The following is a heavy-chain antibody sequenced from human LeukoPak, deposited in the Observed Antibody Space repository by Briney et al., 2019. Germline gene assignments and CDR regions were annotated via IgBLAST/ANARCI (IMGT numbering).Heavy chain of an antibody. CDR1: GGSTSGYF. J-gene: IGHJ4*02. CDR3: AREIAEGSSWGIIDY. Sequence: PETLSLTATLPGGSTSGYFWSWIRQPVEKGLGWSGGISTSGSTNYNPSLKSRVTMSVDTSKNQFSLKLSSVTAADTAVYYCAREIAEGSSWGIIDYWGQGTLVTVSS. CDR2: ISTSGST. V-gene: IGHV4-4*07. D-gene: IGHD6-13*01.